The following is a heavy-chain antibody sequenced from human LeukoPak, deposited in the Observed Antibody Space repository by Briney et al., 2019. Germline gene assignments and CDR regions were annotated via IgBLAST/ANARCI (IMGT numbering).Heavy chain of an antibody. D-gene: IGHD3-3*01. Sequence: GESLKISCKGSGYSFTSYWIGWVRQMPGKGLEWMGIIYPGDSDTRYSPSLQGQVTISADKSISTAYLQWSSLKASDTAMYYCASSDSEDYYYYGMDVWGQGTTVTVSS. CDR2: IYPGDSDT. CDR3: ASSDSEDYYYYGMDV. CDR1: GYSFTSYW. J-gene: IGHJ6*02. V-gene: IGHV5-51*01.